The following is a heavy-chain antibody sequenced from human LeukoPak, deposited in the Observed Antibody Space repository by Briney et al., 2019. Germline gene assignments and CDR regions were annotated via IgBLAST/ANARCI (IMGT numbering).Heavy chain of an antibody. D-gene: IGHD3-22*01. V-gene: IGHV3-49*04. CDR3: TNDDSSGTRD. Sequence: GGSLRLSCTASGFTFGDYAMSWVRQAPGKGLEWVGFIRSKAYGGTTEYAASVKGRFTISRDDSKSIAYLQMNSLKTEDTAVYYCTNDDSSGTRDWGQGTMVTVSS. CDR1: GFTFGDYA. CDR2: IRSKAYGGTT. J-gene: IGHJ3*01.